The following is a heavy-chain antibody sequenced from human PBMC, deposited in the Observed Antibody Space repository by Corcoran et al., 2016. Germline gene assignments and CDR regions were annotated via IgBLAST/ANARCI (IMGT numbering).Heavy chain of an antibody. CDR2: IYYSGST. J-gene: IGHJ3*02. Sequence: QLQLQESGPGLVKPSETLSLTCTVSGGSISSSSYYWGWIRQPPGKGLEWIGSIYYSGSTYYNPSLKSRVTISVDTSKNQFSLKLSSVTAADTAVYYCATSYDSSGYYWQRRAFDIWGQGTMVTVSS. CDR3: ATSYDSSGYYWQRRAFDI. V-gene: IGHV4-39*07. D-gene: IGHD3-22*01. CDR1: GGSISSSSYY.